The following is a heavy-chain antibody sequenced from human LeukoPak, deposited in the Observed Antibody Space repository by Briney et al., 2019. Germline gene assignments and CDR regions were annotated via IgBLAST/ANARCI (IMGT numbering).Heavy chain of an antibody. CDR3: AANSADYNTLGSSYKV. J-gene: IGHJ4*02. Sequence: SETLSLTSTVSGGSISSYYWSWIRQPPGRGLDLFGSIYYSGSTNYNPSLKSRVTISVDTSKDQFSLKLNSVTAADTGVFYCAANSADYNTLGSSYKVWGQGTLVTVSS. CDR2: IYYSGST. CDR1: GGSISSYY. V-gene: IGHV4-59*08. D-gene: IGHD3-10*01.